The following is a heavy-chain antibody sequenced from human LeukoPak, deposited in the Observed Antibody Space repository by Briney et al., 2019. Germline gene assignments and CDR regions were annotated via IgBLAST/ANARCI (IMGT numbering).Heavy chain of an antibody. CDR1: GGTFTSYA. V-gene: IGHV1-2*06. CDR2: INPNSGGT. J-gene: IGHJ5*02. D-gene: IGHD3-22*01. Sequence: GASVKVSCKTSGGTFTSYAITWVRQAPGQGLEWMGRINPNSGGTNYAQKFQGRVAMTRDTSISTAYMELSRLRSDDTAEYYCARDFDSSGYYFGTGWFDPWGQGTLVTVSS. CDR3: ARDFDSSGYYFGTGWFDP.